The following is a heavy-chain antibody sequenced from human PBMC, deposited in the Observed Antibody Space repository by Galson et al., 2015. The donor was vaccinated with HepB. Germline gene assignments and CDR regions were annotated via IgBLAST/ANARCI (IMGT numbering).Heavy chain of an antibody. CDR1: GFTFSSYG. V-gene: IGHV3-33*01. Sequence: SLRLSCAESGFTFSSYGMHWVRQAPGKGLEWVAVIWYDGSNKYYADSVKGRFTISRDNSKNTLYLQMNSLRAEDTAVYYCARGPPEEGGSHCDYWGQGTLVTVSS. D-gene: IGHD3-16*01. J-gene: IGHJ4*02. CDR2: IWYDGSNK. CDR3: ARGPPEEGGSHCDY.